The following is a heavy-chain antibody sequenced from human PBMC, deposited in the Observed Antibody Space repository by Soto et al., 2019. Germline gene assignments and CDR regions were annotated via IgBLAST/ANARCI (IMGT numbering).Heavy chain of an antibody. CDR3: ARERDGSGSLSYYFDQ. Sequence: SVKVSCKTSGGSLRNSGINWVRQAPGQGLEWVGGIIPIIGTPNYLQRLQTRVTITADESTNTAFLELGSLRFDDTAIYYCARERDGSGSLSYYFDQWGQGTLVTVSS. CDR2: IIPIIGTP. CDR1: GGSLRNSG. D-gene: IGHD3-10*01. V-gene: IGHV1-69*13. J-gene: IGHJ4*02.